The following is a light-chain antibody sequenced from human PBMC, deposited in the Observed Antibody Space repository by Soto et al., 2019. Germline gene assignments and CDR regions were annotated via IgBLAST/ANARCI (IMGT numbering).Light chain of an antibody. Sequence: ESGLTQSPGTLSFSPGERATLSCRASQSFSSGYLAWYQQKPGQAPRLLIYGASSRATGIPDRFSGGGSGTDFTLTISRLEPEDFAVYYCQQYTSSPPLITFGQGTRLEIK. V-gene: IGKV3-20*01. J-gene: IGKJ5*01. CDR3: QQYTSSPPLIT. CDR2: GAS. CDR1: QSFSSGY.